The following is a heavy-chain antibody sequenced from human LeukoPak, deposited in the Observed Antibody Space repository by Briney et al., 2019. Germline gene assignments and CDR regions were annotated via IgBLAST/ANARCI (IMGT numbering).Heavy chain of an antibody. D-gene: IGHD1-14*01. J-gene: IGHJ5*02. V-gene: IGHV1-69*05. CDR1: GHTFSRYA. Sequence: SVKVFCNSSGHTFSRYAISWVRHPPGQGLEWMGGIIPICGTANYAQKFQGRVTITTDESTSTAYMELSSLRSEDTAVYYCARDNHAGANWFDPWGQGTLVTVSS. CDR2: IIPICGTA. CDR3: ARDNHAGANWFDP.